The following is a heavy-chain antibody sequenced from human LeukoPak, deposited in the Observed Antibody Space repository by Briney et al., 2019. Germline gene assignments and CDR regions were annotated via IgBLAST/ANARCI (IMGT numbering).Heavy chain of an antibody. CDR1: GYTFTSYG. J-gene: IGHJ3*02. V-gene: IGHV1-18*01. CDR3: ARGPYYYGSGSYHAGAFDI. CDR2: ISAYNGNT. D-gene: IGHD3-10*01. Sequence: ASVKVSCKASGYTFTSYGISWVRQAPGQGLEWMGWISAYNGNTNYAQKLQGRVTMTTDTSTSTAYMELGSLRSDDTAVYYCARGPYYYGSGSYHAGAFDIWGQGTMVTVSS.